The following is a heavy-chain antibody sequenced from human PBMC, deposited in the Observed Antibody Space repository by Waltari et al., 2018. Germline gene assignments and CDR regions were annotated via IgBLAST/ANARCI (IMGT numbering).Heavy chain of an antibody. CDR3: TRVSPSWI. V-gene: IGHV3-74*01. CDR1: GFTFSSFW. Sequence: EGQLVESGGGLVQPGGSLKLSCAASGFTFSSFWMHWVRQVPGQGLVWVSRINSDGSDTSYADSVRGRFTVSRDNAKNMAYLQMNSLRAEDTAIYYCTRVSPSWIWGQGTMVSVSS. CDR2: INSDGSDT. J-gene: IGHJ3*02.